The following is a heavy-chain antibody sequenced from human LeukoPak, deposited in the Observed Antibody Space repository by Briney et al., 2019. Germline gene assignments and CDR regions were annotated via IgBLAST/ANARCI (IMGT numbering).Heavy chain of an antibody. CDR1: GFTFSSYW. J-gene: IGHJ4*02. CDR3: ATKDGYNFDY. D-gene: IGHD5-24*01. Sequence: PGGSLRLSCAASGFTFSSYWMHWVRQAPGKGLEWVANIKQDGSEKYYVDSVKGRFTISRDNAKNSLFLQMNSLRAEDTAVYYCATKDGYNFDYWGQGTLVTVSS. CDR2: IKQDGSEK. V-gene: IGHV3-7*01.